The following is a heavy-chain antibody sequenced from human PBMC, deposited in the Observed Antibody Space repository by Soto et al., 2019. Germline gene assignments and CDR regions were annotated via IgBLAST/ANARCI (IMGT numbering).Heavy chain of an antibody. V-gene: IGHV3-53*01. CDR2: IYSGDST. J-gene: IGHJ4*02. CDR3: AREGDCSGGSCYTDY. D-gene: IGHD2-15*01. CDR1: GFTVSSSY. Sequence: PGGSLRLSCAASGFTVSSSYMSWVRQAPGKGLEWVSVIYSGDSTYYAASVRGRFTISRDNSKNTLYLQMNSLRAEDTAVYYCAREGDCSGGSCYTDYWGQGTLVTVSS.